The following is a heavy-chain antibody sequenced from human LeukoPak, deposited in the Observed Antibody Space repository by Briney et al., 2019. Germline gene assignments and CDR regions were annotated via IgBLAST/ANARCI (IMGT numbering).Heavy chain of an antibody. CDR1: GFTLSSYA. Sequence: GGSLRLSCAASGFTLSSYAMSWVRQAPGKGLEWVSAISDTGNTYHADSVKGRFTISRDSSKNTLFLQMNSLRAEDTAVYYCAKDGTTASTVTTQGYFDYWGQGTLVTVSS. V-gene: IGHV3-23*01. CDR2: ISDTGNT. CDR3: AKDGTTASTVTTQGYFDY. D-gene: IGHD4-17*01. J-gene: IGHJ4*02.